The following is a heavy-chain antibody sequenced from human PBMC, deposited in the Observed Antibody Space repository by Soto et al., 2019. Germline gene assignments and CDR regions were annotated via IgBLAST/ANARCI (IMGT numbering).Heavy chain of an antibody. CDR1: GFTFTSYC. CDR3: ARESPPADY. J-gene: IGHJ4*02. V-gene: IGHV1-18*01. Sequence: ASVKVSCKASGFTFTSYCFSWVRQAPGQGLEWMGWISAYNGNIKYVQKLQGRVTMTTDTSTSTAYMELRSLRSDDTAVYYCARESPPADYWGQGTQVTVSS. CDR2: ISAYNGNI.